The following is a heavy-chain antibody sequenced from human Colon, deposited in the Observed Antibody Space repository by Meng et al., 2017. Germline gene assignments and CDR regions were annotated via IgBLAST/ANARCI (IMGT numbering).Heavy chain of an antibody. D-gene: IGHD3-10*02. J-gene: IGHJ4*02. V-gene: IGHV6-1*01. Sequence: QQQQSGPQQLNPSQTPSLTFAISWDSVSSNSAAWNWIRQSPSRGLEWLGRTYYRSKYYNDYALSVKSRITINPDTSKNQFSLQLNSVTPEDTAIYYCARDWGDVRGGFDFWGQGTLVTVSS. CDR3: ARDWGDVRGGFDF. CDR2: TYYRSKYYN. CDR1: WDSVSSNSAA.